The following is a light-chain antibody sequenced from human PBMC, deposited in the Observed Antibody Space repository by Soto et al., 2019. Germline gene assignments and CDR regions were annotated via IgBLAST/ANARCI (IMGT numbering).Light chain of an antibody. V-gene: IGKV1-5*03. CDR1: QSISSW. Sequence: DIQMTQSPSTLSASVGDRVTITCRASQSISSWLAWYQQKPGTAPNLLIYKASTLQSGVPSRFSGSGSGTEFTRTISNLQTDDSATYYCQQYNDNWTFGQGTKVEIK. CDR2: KAS. CDR3: QQYNDNWT. J-gene: IGKJ1*01.